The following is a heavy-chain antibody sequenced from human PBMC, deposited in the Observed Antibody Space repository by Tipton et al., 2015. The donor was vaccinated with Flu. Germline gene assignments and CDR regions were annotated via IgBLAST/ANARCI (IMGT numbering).Heavy chain of an antibody. CDR1: GGSLSSYY. CDR3: ARELAY. J-gene: IGHJ4*02. V-gene: IGHV4-4*07. CDR2: IYTSGDT. Sequence: TLSLTCTVSGGSLSSYYWSWIRQPAGKGLEWIGRIYTSGDTKYNPSLRGRLTMSVDASKKEFSLKLSSVTAADTGVYYCARELAYWGQGMLVTVSS.